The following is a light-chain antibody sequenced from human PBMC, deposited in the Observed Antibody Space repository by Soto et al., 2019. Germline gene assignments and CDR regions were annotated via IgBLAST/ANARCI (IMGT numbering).Light chain of an antibody. CDR3: QQYGSSPGT. CDR1: QNVKNNY. V-gene: IGKV3-20*01. J-gene: IGKJ2*01. CDR2: GAS. Sequence: DIVLTQSPGTLSLSPGERATLSCRASQNVKNNYLAWYQQKPGQAPRLLIRGASSRAAGLPDRFSGSGSGTAFTLTISRLEPEDFAVYYCQQYGSSPGTVGQGTKLEIK.